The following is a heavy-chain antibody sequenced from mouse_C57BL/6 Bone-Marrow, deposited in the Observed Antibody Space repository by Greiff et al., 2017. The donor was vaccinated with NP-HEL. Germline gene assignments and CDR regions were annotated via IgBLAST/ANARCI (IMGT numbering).Heavy chain of an antibody. CDR1: GYTFTSYW. Sequence: QVQLQQPGAELVRPGTSVKLSCKASGYTFTSYWMHWVKQRPGQGLEWIGVIDPSDSYTNYNQKFKGKATLTVDTSSSTAYMQLSSLTSEDSAVYYCARCDDWYFDVGGTGTTVTVSS. CDR3: ARCDDWYFDV. J-gene: IGHJ1*03. CDR2: IDPSDSYT. V-gene: IGHV1-59*01.